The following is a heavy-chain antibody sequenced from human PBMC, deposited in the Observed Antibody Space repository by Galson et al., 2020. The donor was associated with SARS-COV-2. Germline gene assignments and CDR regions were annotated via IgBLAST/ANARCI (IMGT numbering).Heavy chain of an antibody. J-gene: IGHJ6*04. CDR2: IRYDGSDR. CDR3: ANLEYSFSSGAHKYYGMDV. D-gene: IGHD6-6*01. Sequence: GGSLRLSCAASGFTFSSYGMHWVRQLPGKGLEWVAFIRYDGSDRFHADAVKGRFTISRDNSRNPLYLQMSSLRGEDTAVYYCANLEYSFSSGAHKYYGMDVWGRGTTVTVSS. CDR1: GFTFSSYG. V-gene: IGHV3-30*02.